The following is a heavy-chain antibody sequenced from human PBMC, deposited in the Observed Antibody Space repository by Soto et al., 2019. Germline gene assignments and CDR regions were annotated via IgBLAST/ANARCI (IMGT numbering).Heavy chain of an antibody. CDR2: IHYSGST. Sequence: QVQLQESGPGLVKPSQTLSLTCTVSGGSISSGYYYWSWIRQHPGKGLEWIGYIHYSGSTYYNPSLKSRLTISLDTSKNQFSLKLNSVTAVDTAVYYCARGDCRSSSCYDLEGWFDPWGQGTLVTVSS. CDR3: ARGDCRSSSCYDLEGWFDP. J-gene: IGHJ5*02. V-gene: IGHV4-31*03. D-gene: IGHD2-2*01. CDR1: GGSISSGYYY.